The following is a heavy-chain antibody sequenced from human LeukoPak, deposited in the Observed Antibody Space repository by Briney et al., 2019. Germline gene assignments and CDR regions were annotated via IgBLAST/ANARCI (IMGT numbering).Heavy chain of an antibody. J-gene: IGHJ6*03. D-gene: IGHD6-13*01. Sequence: ASVKVSCKASGGTFSSYAISWVRQAPGQGLEWMGGIIPIFGTANYAQKFQGRVTITADESTSTAYMELSSLRSEDTAVYYCARGKWSSPYYYYYYMDVWGKGTTVTVSS. V-gene: IGHV1-69*13. CDR1: GGTFSSYA. CDR3: ARGKWSSPYYYYYYMDV. CDR2: IIPIFGTA.